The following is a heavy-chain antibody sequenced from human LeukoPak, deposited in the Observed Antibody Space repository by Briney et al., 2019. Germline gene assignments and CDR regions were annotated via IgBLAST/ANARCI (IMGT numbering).Heavy chain of an antibody. CDR3: ASPQNGYSYCYY. J-gene: IGHJ4*02. CDR1: GATFSSYA. V-gene: IGHV1-69*05. CDR2: IIPIFGTA. Sequence: SVKLSCKASGATFSSYAISWVRQAPGQGLEWMGRIIPIFGTANYAQKYQGRVTITTDESTSTAYIELSSLRSEDTAVYYCASPQNGYSYCYYWGQGTLVTVSS. D-gene: IGHD5-18*01.